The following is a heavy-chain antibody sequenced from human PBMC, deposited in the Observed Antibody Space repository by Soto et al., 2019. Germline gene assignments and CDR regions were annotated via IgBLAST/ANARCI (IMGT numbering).Heavy chain of an antibody. CDR1: GDSFSDYY. D-gene: IGHD3-3*01. J-gene: IGHJ4*02. V-gene: IGHV4-34*01. CDR2: INHRGST. Sequence: SETLSLTCAVYGDSFSDYYWSWIRQTPGTGLEWIGEINHRGSTNYNPSLKSRVTISVDTSKKQFSLNLSSVTAADTAVYYCARGVYDTIFGVVSLDHWGQGTPVTVSS. CDR3: ARGVYDTIFGVVSLDH.